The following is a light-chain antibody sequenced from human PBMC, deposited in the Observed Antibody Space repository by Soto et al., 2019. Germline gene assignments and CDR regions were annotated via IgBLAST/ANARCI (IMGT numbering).Light chain of an antibody. Sequence: DIQMTQSPSTLSASVGDRVTITCRASQSISSWLAWYQQKPGKAPKLLIYVASSWECGVPSWFSGSGCGNEFTLTISRLQPDDFDTYYCQQYNNYYLLTLCGGTKVEIK. CDR2: VAS. CDR1: QSISSW. CDR3: QQYNNYYLLT. J-gene: IGKJ4*01. V-gene: IGKV1-5*01.